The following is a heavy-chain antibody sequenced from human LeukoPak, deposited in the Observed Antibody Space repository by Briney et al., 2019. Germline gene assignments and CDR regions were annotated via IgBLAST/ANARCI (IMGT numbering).Heavy chain of an antibody. V-gene: IGHV4-59*08. CDR2: IYYSGTT. J-gene: IGHJ5*02. CDR3: ARHLASSRDWFDP. CDR1: GGSISSYY. D-gene: IGHD6-19*01. Sequence: SQTLSLTCTVSGGSISSYYWSSIRQPPGKGLEWIGYIYYSGTTNYNPSLKSRATISVDTSKNQFSLKLSSVTPADTAVYYCARHLASSRDWFDPWGQGTLVTVSS.